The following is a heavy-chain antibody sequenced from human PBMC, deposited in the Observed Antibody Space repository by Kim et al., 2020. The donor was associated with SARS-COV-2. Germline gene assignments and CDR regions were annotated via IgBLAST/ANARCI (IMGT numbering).Heavy chain of an antibody. J-gene: IGHJ4*02. Sequence: SETLSLTCAVYGGSFSGYYWSWIRQPPGKGLEWIGGINNSGSTNYNPSLKSRVTISVDTSKNQFSLKLSSVTAADTAVYYCARGGYGGNTFDYWGQGTLVTVSS. CDR1: GGSFSGYY. D-gene: IGHD4-17*01. CDR2: INNSGST. CDR3: ARGGYGGNTFDY. V-gene: IGHV4-34*01.